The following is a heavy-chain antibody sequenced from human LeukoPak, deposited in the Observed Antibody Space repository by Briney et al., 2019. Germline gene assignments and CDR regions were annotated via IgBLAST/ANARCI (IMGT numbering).Heavy chain of an antibody. D-gene: IGHD3-22*01. Sequence: GGSLRLSCAASGFTFTAYAMSWFRQTPEKGLEWVANIHDDGIVTHYVDSVKGRFTISRDNAKNSLYLQMNSLRAEDTAVYYCARDLYYYDSSGYYYWGQGTLVTVSS. V-gene: IGHV3-7*01. J-gene: IGHJ4*02. CDR3: ARDLYYYDSSGYYY. CDR1: GFTFTAYA. CDR2: IHDDGIVT.